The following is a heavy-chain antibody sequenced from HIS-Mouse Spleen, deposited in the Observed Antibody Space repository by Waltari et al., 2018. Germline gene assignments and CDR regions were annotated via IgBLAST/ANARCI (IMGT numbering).Heavy chain of an antibody. D-gene: IGHD3-10*01. Sequence: QVQLQESGPGLVKPSETLSLTCTVSGGSISSYYWSWIRQPPGKGLEWIGYIYYSGSTNYNPSLKSRVTISVDTSKNQFSLKLSSVTAADTAVYYCAREVVRGVIITHLHWFDPWGQGTLVTVSS. J-gene: IGHJ5*02. CDR2: IYYSGST. V-gene: IGHV4-59*01. CDR1: GGSISSYY. CDR3: AREVVRGVIITHLHWFDP.